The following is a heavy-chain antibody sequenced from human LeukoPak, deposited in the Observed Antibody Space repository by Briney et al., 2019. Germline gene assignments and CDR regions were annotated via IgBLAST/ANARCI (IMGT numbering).Heavy chain of an antibody. J-gene: IGHJ4*02. CDR2: IYYSGST. CDR1: GGSISSYY. D-gene: IGHD6-13*01. CDR3: ARVRTGQLVDY. Sequence: SETLSLTCTVSGGSISSYYWSWIRQPPGKGLEWIGYIYYSGSTYYNPSLKSRVTISVDTSKNQFSLKLSSVTAADTAVYYCARVRTGQLVDYWGQGTLVTVSS. V-gene: IGHV4-59*08.